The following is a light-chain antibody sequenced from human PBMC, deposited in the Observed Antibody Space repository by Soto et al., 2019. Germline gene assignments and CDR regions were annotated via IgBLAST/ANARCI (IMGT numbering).Light chain of an antibody. CDR1: SSDVDNYNN. V-gene: IGLV2-11*01. J-gene: IGLJ1*01. Sequence: QSVLTQPRSVSGSPGQSVTISCTRTSSDVDNYNNVSWYQRHPGKAPKLLIYDVHKRPSGVPYRFSGSKSGNTASLTISGLQAGDEADYYCSSYAGTNRVFGTGTKVTVL. CDR3: SSYAGTNRV. CDR2: DVH.